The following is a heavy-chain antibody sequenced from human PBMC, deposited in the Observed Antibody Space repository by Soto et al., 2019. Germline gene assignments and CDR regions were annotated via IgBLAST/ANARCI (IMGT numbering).Heavy chain of an antibody. CDR1: GYTFTSYY. J-gene: IGHJ5*02. CDR2: INPSGGST. D-gene: IGHD3-3*01. CDR3: AGGYYYNWLDP. V-gene: IGHV1-46*01. Sequence: AAVKGSCKASGYTFTSYYMHWVRQAPGQGLEWMGIINPSGGSTSYAQKFQGRVTMTRDTSTSTVYMELSSLRSEDTAVYYCAGGYYYNWLDPWGQGTLVTVSS.